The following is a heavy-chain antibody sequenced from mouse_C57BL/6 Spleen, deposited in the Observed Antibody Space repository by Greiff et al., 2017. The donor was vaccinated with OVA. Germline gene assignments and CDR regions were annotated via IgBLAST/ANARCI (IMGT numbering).Heavy chain of an antibody. Sequence: QVQLQQSGAELVKPGASVKMSCKASGYTFTSYWITWVKQRPGQGLEWIGDIYPGSGSTNYNEKFKSKATLTVDTSSSTAYMQLSSLTSEDSAVYYCAREGGYYYGSRSGAMDYWGQGTSVTVSS. D-gene: IGHD1-1*01. V-gene: IGHV1-55*01. CDR2: IYPGSGST. J-gene: IGHJ4*01. CDR3: AREGGYYYGSRSGAMDY. CDR1: GYTFTSYW.